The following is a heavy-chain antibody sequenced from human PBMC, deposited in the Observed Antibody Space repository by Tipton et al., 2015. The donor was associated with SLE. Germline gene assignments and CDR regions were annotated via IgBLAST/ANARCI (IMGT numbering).Heavy chain of an antibody. Sequence: TLSLTCTVSGGSISSYYWSWIRQPAGKGLGWIGRINTSGNSNYNPSLKSRVTMSVDTSKNQLSLKLTSVTAADTAVYYCARVSCSSISCYVDFWGQGTLVTVSS. D-gene: IGHD2-2*01. CDR3: ARVSCSSISCYVDF. CDR2: INTSGNS. J-gene: IGHJ4*02. V-gene: IGHV4-4*07. CDR1: GGSISSYY.